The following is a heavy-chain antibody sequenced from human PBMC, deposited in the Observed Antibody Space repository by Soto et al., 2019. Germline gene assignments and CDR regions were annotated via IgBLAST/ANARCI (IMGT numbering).Heavy chain of an antibody. V-gene: IGHV3-15*01. CDR2: LKSKTDGGTT. D-gene: IGHD3-10*01. CDR3: TTEAMVRGVIITITRDY. J-gene: IGHJ4*02. Sequence: EVQLVESGGGLVQPGGSLRLSCAASGFTFSNAWMSWVRQAPGKGLEWVGRLKSKTDGGTTDYAAPVKGRFTISRDDTKNTLYLQMNSLKTEDTAVYYCTTEAMVRGVIITITRDYWGQGTLVTVSS. CDR1: GFTFSNAW.